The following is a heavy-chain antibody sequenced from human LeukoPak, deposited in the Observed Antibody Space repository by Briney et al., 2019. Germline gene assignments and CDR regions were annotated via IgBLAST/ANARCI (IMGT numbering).Heavy chain of an antibody. CDR3: ARGALGYCSGGNCYGNWFDP. CDR1: RGSTSPYY. CDR2: IHYSVST. J-gene: IGHJ5*02. Sequence: SETLSLTCTVSRGSTSPYYWSWLRPPPAKGLDWIGYIHYSVSTNYNPSLKSRLTISLDTSKNQFSLELTSVTPADTAVYYCARGALGYCSGGNCYGNWFDPWGQGTLVTVSS. D-gene: IGHD2-15*01. V-gene: IGHV4-59*01.